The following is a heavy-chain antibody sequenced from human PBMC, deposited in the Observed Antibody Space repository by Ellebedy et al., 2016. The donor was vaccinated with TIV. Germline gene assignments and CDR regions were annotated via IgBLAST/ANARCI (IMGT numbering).Heavy chain of an antibody. CDR2: IIPIFGTA. J-gene: IGHJ4*02. CDR1: GGTFSSYA. V-gene: IGHV1-69*13. CDR3: ASELRGYSGYDYY. D-gene: IGHD5-12*01. Sequence: SVKVSCXASGGTFSSYAISWVRQAPGQGLEWMGGIIPIFGTANYAQKFQGRVTITADESTSTAYMELSSLRSEDTAVYYCASELRGYSGYDYYWGQGTLVTVSS.